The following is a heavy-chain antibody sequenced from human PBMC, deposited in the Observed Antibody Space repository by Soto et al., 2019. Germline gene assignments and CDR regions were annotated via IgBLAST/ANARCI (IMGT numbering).Heavy chain of an antibody. D-gene: IGHD2-8*02. CDR2: IYPDDTDT. J-gene: IGHJ4*02. Sequence: GESLKISCQASGYSFSNFWIAWVRQMPGEGLEWLGIIYPDDTDTRYSPSFLGQVTISADKSIKTTYLQWSSLKASDTAIYFCASSVLVTSTMNYFDLWGQGTLVTVSS. V-gene: IGHV5-51*01. CDR3: ASSVLVTSTMNYFDL. CDR1: GYSFSNFW.